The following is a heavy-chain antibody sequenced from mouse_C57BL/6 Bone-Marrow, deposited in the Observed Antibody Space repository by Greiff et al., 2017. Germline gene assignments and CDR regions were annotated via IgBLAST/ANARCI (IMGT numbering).Heavy chain of an antibody. Sequence: EVKLMESGGGLVQPGGSLSLSCAASGFTFTDYYMSWVRQPPGKALEWLGFIRNKANGYTTEYSASVKGRFTISRDNSQSILYLQMNALRAEDSATYYCARDAGGGFAYWGQGTLVTVSA. CDR3: ARDAGGGFAY. V-gene: IGHV7-3*01. CDR2: IRNKANGYTT. J-gene: IGHJ3*01. CDR1: GFTFTDYY.